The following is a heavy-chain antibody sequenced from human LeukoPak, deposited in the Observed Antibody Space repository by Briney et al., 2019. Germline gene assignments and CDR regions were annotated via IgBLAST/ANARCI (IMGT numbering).Heavy chain of an antibody. Sequence: GGSLRLSCAASGFTFSSYAMSWVRQAPGKGLEWVSAISGSGGSTYYADSVKGRFTISRDNSKNTLYPQMNSLRAEDTAVYYCAKDSLPFVSGWYYWGQGTLVTVSS. CDR1: GFTFSSYA. D-gene: IGHD6-19*01. J-gene: IGHJ4*02. V-gene: IGHV3-23*01. CDR2: ISGSGGST. CDR3: AKDSLPFVSGWYY.